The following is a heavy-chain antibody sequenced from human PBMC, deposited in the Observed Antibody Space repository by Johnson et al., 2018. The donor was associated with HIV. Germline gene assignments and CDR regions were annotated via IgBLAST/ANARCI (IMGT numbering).Heavy chain of an antibody. CDR1: GFTFSDHY. V-gene: IGHV3-11*04. J-gene: IGHJ3*02. D-gene: IGHD6-19*01. CDR3: ARGEQWLVPDSEDAFDI. Sequence: QMQLVESGGGLVKPGGSLRLSCVGSGFTFSDHYMIWVRQAPGKGLEWVSYISSSGSTIYSADSVKGRFTISRDNAKNSLYLQMNSLRAEDTAVYYCARGEQWLVPDSEDAFDIWGQGTMVTVSS. CDR2: ISSSGSTI.